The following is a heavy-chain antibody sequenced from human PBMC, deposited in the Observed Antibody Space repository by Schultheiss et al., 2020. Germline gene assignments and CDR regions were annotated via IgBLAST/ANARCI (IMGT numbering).Heavy chain of an antibody. Sequence: SETLSLTCAVYGGSFSGYYWSWIRQPPGKGLEWIGYIYYSGSTYYNPSLKSRVTISVDTSKNQFSLKLSSVTAADTAVYYCARRSIFGVVDNWGQGTLVTVSS. J-gene: IGHJ4*02. D-gene: IGHD3-3*01. CDR3: ARRSIFGVVDN. CDR2: IYYSGST. CDR1: GGSFSGYY. V-gene: IGHV4-34*09.